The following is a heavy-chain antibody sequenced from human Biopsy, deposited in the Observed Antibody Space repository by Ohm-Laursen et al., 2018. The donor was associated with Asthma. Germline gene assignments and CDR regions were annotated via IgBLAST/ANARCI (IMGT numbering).Heavy chain of an antibody. CDR3: ARGPNYHGSGRAPIGMDV. J-gene: IGHJ6*02. Sequence: SDTLSLTCTVSGGSVSTGSYYWSWIRQPPGKGLEWLGHIYYTGSDNYSPSLKSRVTISVDTSKNQFSLRLNSVTAADTAVYYCARGPNYHGSGRAPIGMDVWGQGTTVTVSS. CDR2: IYYTGSD. V-gene: IGHV4-61*01. D-gene: IGHD3-10*01. CDR1: GGSVSTGSYY.